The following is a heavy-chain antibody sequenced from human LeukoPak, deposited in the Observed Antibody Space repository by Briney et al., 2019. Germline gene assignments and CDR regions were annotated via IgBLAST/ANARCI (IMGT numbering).Heavy chain of an antibody. D-gene: IGHD3-10*02. J-gene: IGHJ6*03. V-gene: IGHV4-30-2*01. CDR3: ARARYYYVGGYYYMDV. CDR1: GGSISSGGYY. Sequence: PSETLSLTCTVSGGSISSGGYYWSWIRQPPGKGLEWIGYIYHSGSTYYNPSLKSRVTISVDRSKNQFSLKLSSVTAADTAVYYCARARYYYVGGYYYMDVWGKGTTVTVSS. CDR2: IYHSGST.